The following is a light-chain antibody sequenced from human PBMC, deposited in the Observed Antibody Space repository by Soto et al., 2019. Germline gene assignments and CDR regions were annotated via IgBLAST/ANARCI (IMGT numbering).Light chain of an antibody. J-gene: IGLJ2*01. CDR2: DVT. V-gene: IGLV2-14*01. CDR1: SSDVGGYGF. Sequence: QSALTQPASVSGSPGQSITISCTGTSSDVGGYGFVSWFQQRPGKAPKLIIYDVTNRPSGVSNRFSGSKSGNTASLTISGLQAEDGADYYCSSYTASSTLLFGGGTKLTVL. CDR3: SSYTASSTLL.